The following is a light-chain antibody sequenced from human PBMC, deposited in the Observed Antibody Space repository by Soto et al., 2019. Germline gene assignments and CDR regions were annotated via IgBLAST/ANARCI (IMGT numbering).Light chain of an antibody. J-gene: IGKJ4*01. V-gene: IGKV1-33*01. CDR1: QDVRNY. CDR2: DSS. Sequence: DIQMAQSPSSLSASVGDRVTITCRASQDVRNYLNWYQHKPGKAPKLLIYDSSSLETGVPSRFSGSGSGTSFTFTISSLQPEDFATYYCQQYYNPSVTFGGGTKVE. CDR3: QQYYNPSVT.